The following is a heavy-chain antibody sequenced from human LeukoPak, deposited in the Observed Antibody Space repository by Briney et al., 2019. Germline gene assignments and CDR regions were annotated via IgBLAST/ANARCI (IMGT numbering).Heavy chain of an antibody. CDR3: ARRGPISGSFDY. CDR2: INHSGST. D-gene: IGHD3-10*01. CDR1: GGSFSGYY. Sequence: SETLSLTCAVYGGSFSGYYWSWIRQPPGKGLEWIGEINHSGSTNYNPSLKSRVTISVDTSKNQFSLKLSSVTAADTAVYYCARRGPISGSFDYWGQGTLVTVSS. V-gene: IGHV4-34*01. J-gene: IGHJ4*02.